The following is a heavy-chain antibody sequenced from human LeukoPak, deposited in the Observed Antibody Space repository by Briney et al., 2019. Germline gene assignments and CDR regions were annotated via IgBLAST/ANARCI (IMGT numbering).Heavy chain of an antibody. Sequence: GGSLRLSCAASGFTFSSYWMHWVRQAPGKGLVWVSRINSDGSSTSYADSVKGRFTISRDNAKNTLYLQMNSLRAEDTAVYYCARGPYYDILTGYLGGFDPWGQGTLVTVSS. CDR3: ARGPYYDILTGYLGGFDP. J-gene: IGHJ5*02. CDR2: INSDGSST. V-gene: IGHV3-74*01. D-gene: IGHD3-9*01. CDR1: GFTFSSYW.